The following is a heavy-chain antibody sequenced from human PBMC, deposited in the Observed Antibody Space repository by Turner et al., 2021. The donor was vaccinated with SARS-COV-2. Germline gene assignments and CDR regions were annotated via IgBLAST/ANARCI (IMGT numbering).Heavy chain of an antibody. CDR2: ISYDGSNK. CDR1: GFTFSIYG. J-gene: IGHJ4*02. V-gene: IGHV3-30*18. Sequence: QVQLVESGGGVVQPGRSLRLSCAASGFTFSIYGMHWVRQGPGKGLEWVAVISYDGSNKYYADSVKGRFTISRDNSKNTLYLQMNSLRAEDTAVYYCAKSYSGSYWDRNDYWGQGTLVTVSS. CDR3: AKSYSGSYWDRNDY. D-gene: IGHD1-26*01.